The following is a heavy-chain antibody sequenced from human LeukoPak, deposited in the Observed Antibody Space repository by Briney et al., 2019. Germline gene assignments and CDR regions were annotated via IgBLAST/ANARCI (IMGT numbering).Heavy chain of an antibody. V-gene: IGHV4-34*01. D-gene: IGHD5-12*01. J-gene: IGHJ4*02. CDR1: GGSISGYY. CDR2: INHSGST. CDR3: ARGGYTRDGYNY. Sequence: SETLSLTCTVSGGSISGYYWSWIRQPPGKGLEWIGEINHSGSTNYNPSLKSRVTISVDTSKNQFSLKLSSVTAADTAVYYCARGGYTRDGYNYWGQGTLVTVSS.